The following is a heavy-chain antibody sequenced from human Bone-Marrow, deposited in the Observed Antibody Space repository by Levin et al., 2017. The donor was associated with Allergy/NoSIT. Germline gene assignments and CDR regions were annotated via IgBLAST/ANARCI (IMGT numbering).Heavy chain of an antibody. CDR1: GYGFDNYG. J-gene: IGHJ6*02. CDR2: ISVYNGYT. D-gene: IGHD5-24*01. CDR3: AREGYYYRRRGYEPPNFYGMDV. Sequence: GASVKVSCKASGYGFDNYGIAWVRQAPGQGPEWMGWISVYNGYTNYAQKFEGRVSMTTDTSTNTAYMHLRSLRSDDTGVYYCAREGYYYRRRGYEPPNFYGMDVWGQGTTVIVSS. V-gene: IGHV1-18*01.